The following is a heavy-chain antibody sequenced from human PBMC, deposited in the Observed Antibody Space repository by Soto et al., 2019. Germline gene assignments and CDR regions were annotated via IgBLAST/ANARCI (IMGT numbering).Heavy chain of an antibody. CDR3: ARSGSIPYYYYGMDV. Sequence: QVHLVQSGAEVKKPGASVKVSCKTSGYSFTSSGINWVRQAPGQGLEWMGWISGYNGDTNYLQKFQGRGTMTTDTSTSTAYMELRSLRSDDTAVYYCARSGSIPYYYYGMDVWGQGTTVTVSS. CDR1: GYSFTSSG. J-gene: IGHJ6*02. D-gene: IGHD2-2*02. V-gene: IGHV1-18*01. CDR2: ISGYNGDT.